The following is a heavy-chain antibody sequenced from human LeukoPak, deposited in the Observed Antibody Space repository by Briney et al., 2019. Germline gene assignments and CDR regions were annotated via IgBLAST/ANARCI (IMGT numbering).Heavy chain of an antibody. CDR3: PRGGSGTYYDY. CDR2: IYYSGST. J-gene: IGHJ4*02. V-gene: IGHV4-59*01. Sequence: SETLSLTCTVSGGSITSYHYSWIRQPPGKGLEWIGYIYYSGSTNYNPSLKSRVTISVDTSKNQFSLKLSSVTPAATPGIYCPRGGSGTYYDYWGQGTLVTVSS. CDR1: GGSITSYH. D-gene: IGHD1-26*01.